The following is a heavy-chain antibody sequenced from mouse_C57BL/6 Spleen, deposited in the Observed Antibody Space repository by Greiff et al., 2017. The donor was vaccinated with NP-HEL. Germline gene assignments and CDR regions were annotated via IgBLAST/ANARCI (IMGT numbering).Heavy chain of an antibody. CDR1: GYTFTDYY. CDR2: INPNNGGT. CDR3: ARDYDYDAWYFDV. D-gene: IGHD2-4*01. Sequence: EVQLQQSGPELVKPGASVKISCKASGYTFTDYYMNWVKQSHGKSLEWIGDINPNNGGTSYNQKFKGKATLTVDKSSSTAYMELRSLTSEDAAVYYWARDYDYDAWYFDVWGTGTTVTVSS. J-gene: IGHJ1*03. V-gene: IGHV1-26*01.